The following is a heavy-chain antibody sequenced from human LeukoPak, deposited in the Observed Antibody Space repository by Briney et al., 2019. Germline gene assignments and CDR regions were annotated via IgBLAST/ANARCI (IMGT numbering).Heavy chain of an antibody. Sequence: PSETLSLTCTVSGGSISTHYWSWIRQPPGKGLEWIGYIHKSGSTNHNPSLKSRVTISVDTSKNQFSLKLSSVTAADTAVYYCARDRGLGVYWGQGTLVTVSS. D-gene: IGHD3-10*01. CDR3: ARDRGLGVY. CDR1: GGSISTHY. V-gene: IGHV4-59*11. CDR2: IHKSGST. J-gene: IGHJ4*02.